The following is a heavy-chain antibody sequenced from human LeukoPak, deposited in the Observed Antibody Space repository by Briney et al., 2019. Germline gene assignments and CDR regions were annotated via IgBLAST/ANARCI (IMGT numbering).Heavy chain of an antibody. CDR1: GGSFSGYY. CDR2: INHSGST. D-gene: IGHD6-19*01. J-gene: IGHJ4*02. Sequence: SETLSLTCAVYGGSFSGYYWSWIRQPPGKWLEWIGEINHSGSTNYNPSLKSRVTISVDTSKNQFSLKLSSVTAADTAVYYCARKGYSSGFDYWGQGTLVTVSS. CDR3: ARKGYSSGFDY. V-gene: IGHV4-34*01.